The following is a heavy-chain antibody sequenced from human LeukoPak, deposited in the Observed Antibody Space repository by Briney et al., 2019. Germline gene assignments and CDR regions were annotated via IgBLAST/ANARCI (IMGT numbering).Heavy chain of an antibody. Sequence: ASVKVSCKASGYTFTGYYMHWVRQAPGQGLEWMGWINPNSGGTNYAQKLQGRVTMTTDTSTSTAYMELRSLRSDDTAVYYCARDAPVYYDLTLDYWGQGTLVTVSS. CDR2: INPNSGGT. J-gene: IGHJ4*02. D-gene: IGHD3-3*01. CDR3: ARDAPVYYDLTLDY. V-gene: IGHV1-2*02. CDR1: GYTFTGYY.